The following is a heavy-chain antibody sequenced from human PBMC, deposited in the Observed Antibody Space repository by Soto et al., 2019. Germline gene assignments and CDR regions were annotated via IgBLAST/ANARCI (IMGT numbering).Heavy chain of an antibody. V-gene: IGHV4-59*08. CDR1: GGSISSYY. D-gene: IGHD2-2*01. CDR3: ASDLRTYCSSNSCYARGYYYYMDV. J-gene: IGHJ6*03. CDR2: IYYSGST. Sequence: QVQLQESGPGLVKPSETLSLTCTVSGGSISSYYWSWIRQPPGKGLEWIGDIYYSGSTNYNPSLKSRVTILVHTSRDPFSLKLSSETAADTAVYYCASDLRTYCSSNSCYARGYYYYMDVWGKGTTVTVSS.